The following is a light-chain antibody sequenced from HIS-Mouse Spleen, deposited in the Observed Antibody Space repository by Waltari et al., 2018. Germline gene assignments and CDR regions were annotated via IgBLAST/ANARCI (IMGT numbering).Light chain of an antibody. CDR1: QSLVHSDGNTY. Sequence: DVVMTQSPLSLPVTLGQPASISCRSSQSLVHSDGNTYLNWFQQRPGQSPRRLIYKVSNRDSWVPDRFSGSGSGTDFTLKISRVEAEDGGVYYCMQGTHWLTFGGGTKVEIK. J-gene: IGKJ4*01. CDR3: MQGTHWLT. V-gene: IGKV2-30*02. CDR2: KVS.